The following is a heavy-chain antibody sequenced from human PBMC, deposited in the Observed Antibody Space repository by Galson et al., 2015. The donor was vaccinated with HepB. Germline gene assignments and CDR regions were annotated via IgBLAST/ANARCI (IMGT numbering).Heavy chain of an antibody. V-gene: IGHV3-9*01. D-gene: IGHD1-26*01. CDR3: AKDFLRYSGSFQFDY. CDR2: ISWNSGSI. Sequence: SLRLSCAASGFTFDDYAMHWVRQAPGKGLEWVSGISWNSGSIGYADSVKGRFTISRDNAKNSLYLQMNSLRAEDTALYYCAKDFLRYSGSFQFDYWGQGTLVTVSS. J-gene: IGHJ4*02. CDR1: GFTFDDYA.